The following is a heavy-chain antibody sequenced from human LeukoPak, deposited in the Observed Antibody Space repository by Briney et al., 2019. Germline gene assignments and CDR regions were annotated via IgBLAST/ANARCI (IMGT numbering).Heavy chain of an antibody. CDR1: GGSISSYY. J-gene: IGHJ4*02. CDR2: IYYSGST. V-gene: IGHV4-59*12. CDR3: ARRSLHRRITMVRGVDH. Sequence: SETLSLTCTVSGGSISSYYWSWIRQPPGKGLEWIGYIYYSGSTNYNPSLKSRVTISVDTSKNQFSLKLSSVTAADTAVYYCARRSLHRRITMVRGVDHWGQGTLVTVSS. D-gene: IGHD3-10*01.